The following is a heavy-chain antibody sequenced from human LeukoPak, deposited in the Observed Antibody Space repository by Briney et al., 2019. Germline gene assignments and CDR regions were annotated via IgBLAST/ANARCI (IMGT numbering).Heavy chain of an antibody. D-gene: IGHD1-7*01. CDR1: GFTFSSYS. J-gene: IGHJ4*02. CDR3: AREGELRDFFDF. CDR2: CDGRDE. Sequence: PGGSLRLSCAASGFTFSSYSMHWVRQAPGKAVEWVACDGRDEFYADSVKGRFTISRDSSKNTLFLQMNSLRPEDTAVYYCAREGELRDFFDFWGPGTLVTVSS. V-gene: IGHV3-30*01.